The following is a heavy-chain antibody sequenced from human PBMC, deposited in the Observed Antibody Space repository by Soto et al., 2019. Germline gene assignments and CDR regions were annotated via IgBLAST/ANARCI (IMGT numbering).Heavy chain of an antibody. Sequence: SHTTHLLSAACGGSFSSYYSGLNIQPPGKGLEWVGEINHSGSTNYNPSLKSRVTISVDTSKNQCSLKLSSVTAADTAVYYCARGRGSGSYRSYYYYGMDVWGKGTTVTVSS. CDR1: GGSFSSYY. CDR2: INHSGST. D-gene: IGHD3-10*01. J-gene: IGHJ6*04. V-gene: IGHV4-34*01. CDR3: ARGRGSGSYRSYYYYGMDV.